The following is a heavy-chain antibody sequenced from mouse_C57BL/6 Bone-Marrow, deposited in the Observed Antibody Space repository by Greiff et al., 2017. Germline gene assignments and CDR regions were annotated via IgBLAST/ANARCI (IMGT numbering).Heavy chain of an antibody. CDR2: IHPTSGST. V-gene: IGHV1-64*01. Sequence: QVQLQQPGAELVKPGASVKLSCKASGYTFTSYWMHWVKQRPGQGLEWIGMIHPTSGSTNYNEKFKSKATLTVDKSSSTAYMQLSSLTSEDSAVYYCARSGGDSNYVFAYWGQGTLVTVSA. CDR3: ARSGGDSNYVFAY. CDR1: GYTFTSYW. D-gene: IGHD2-5*01. J-gene: IGHJ3*01.